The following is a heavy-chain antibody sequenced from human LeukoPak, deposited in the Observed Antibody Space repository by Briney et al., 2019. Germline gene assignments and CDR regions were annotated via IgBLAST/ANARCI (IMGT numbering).Heavy chain of an antibody. CDR3: ARDMGTGYCSSTSCYVY. CDR2: ISAYNGNT. D-gene: IGHD2-2*01. Sequence: GASVKVSRKASGYTFTSYGISWVRQAPGQGLEWMGWISAYNGNTNYAQKLQGRVTMTTDTSTSTAYMELRSLRSDDTAVYYCARDMGTGYCSSTSCYVYWGQGTLVTVSS. V-gene: IGHV1-18*01. CDR1: GYTFTSYG. J-gene: IGHJ4*02.